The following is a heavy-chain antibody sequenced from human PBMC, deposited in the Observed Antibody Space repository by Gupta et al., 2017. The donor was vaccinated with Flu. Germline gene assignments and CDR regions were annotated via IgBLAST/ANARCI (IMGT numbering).Heavy chain of an antibody. V-gene: IGHV4-61*02. J-gene: IGHJ4*02. D-gene: IGHD6-19*01. Sequence: QVQLQASGPGLVDPSQTLSLNCSGSGASISSGSYYWSWIRQPAGKGLEWIGRIHTSGSTDYNPSLKSRVTISVDTSKNQFSLKVSSVTAADTAVYYCAKGRVASTGHWGQGTLVTVSS. CDR2: IHTSGST. CDR1: GASISSGSYY. CDR3: AKGRVASTGH.